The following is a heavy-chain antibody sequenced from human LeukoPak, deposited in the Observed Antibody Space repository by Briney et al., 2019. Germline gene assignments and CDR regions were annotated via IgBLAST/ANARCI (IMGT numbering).Heavy chain of an antibody. V-gene: IGHV4-39*01. CDR2: IYYSGST. CDR1: GGSIRSNSYY. Sequence: PSATLSLTCIVSGGSIRSNSYYWGCIRQPPGNGLEWIGNIYYSGSTYYNPSLKSRVIISVDTSQNQFSLKLSSVTAAETAVYYCARQEGLSGSYPDYYSMDVWGRGTTVTVSS. CDR3: ARQEGLSGSYPDYYSMDV. J-gene: IGHJ6*02. D-gene: IGHD1-26*01.